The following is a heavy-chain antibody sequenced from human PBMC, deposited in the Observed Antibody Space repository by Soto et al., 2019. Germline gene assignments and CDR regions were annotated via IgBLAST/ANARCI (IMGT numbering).Heavy chain of an antibody. CDR1: GFSFNMDDMG. CDR2: IFSNDET. V-gene: IGHV2-26*01. D-gene: IGHD2-21*02. CDR3: ALIPQKVTAIIPRNDAFHI. J-gene: IGHJ3*02. Sequence: GSGPTLLTPPETLTLTSTAFGFSFNMDDMGVSWIRNPPGKALEWLAHIFSNDETSYSTSLKSRLTISKDTSKSQVVLSMTNMDPVDTATYYCALIPQKVTAIIPRNDAFHIWGQGTMVTVSS.